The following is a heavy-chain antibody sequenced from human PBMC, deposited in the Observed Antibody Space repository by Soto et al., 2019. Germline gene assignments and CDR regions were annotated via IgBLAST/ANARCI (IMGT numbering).Heavy chain of an antibody. J-gene: IGHJ6*02. CDR1: GYSFTSYW. CDR2: IYPGDSDT. Sequence: GESLKISCKGSGYSFTSYWIGWVRQMPGKGLEWMGIIYPGDSDTRYSPSFQGQVTISADKSISTAYLQWSSLKASDTAMYYCARSIYDYVWGSYRYYYYYYGMDAWGQGTTVTVSS. D-gene: IGHD3-16*02. CDR3: ARSIYDYVWGSYRYYYYYYGMDA. V-gene: IGHV5-51*01.